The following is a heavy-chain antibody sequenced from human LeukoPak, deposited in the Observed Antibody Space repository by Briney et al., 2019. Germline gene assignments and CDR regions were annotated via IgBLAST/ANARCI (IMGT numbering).Heavy chain of an antibody. CDR1: GFTFSNAW. CDR3: STDLHDY. Sequence: GGSLRLSCAASGFTFSNAWMSWVRQAPGKGLEWVGRIKSKSDGRTVDYIAPVKGRFAISRDDAKKTLYLQMNSLKTEDTAVCYCSTDLHDYWGQGTLVTISS. CDR2: IKSKSDGRTV. J-gene: IGHJ4*02. V-gene: IGHV3-15*01.